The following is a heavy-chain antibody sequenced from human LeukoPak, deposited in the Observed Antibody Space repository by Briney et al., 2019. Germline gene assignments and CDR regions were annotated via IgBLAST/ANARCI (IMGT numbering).Heavy chain of an antibody. Sequence: PGGSLRLSCAASGFTFSSYEMNWVRQDPGKGLEWVSYISSSGSTIYYADSVKGRFTISRDNAKNSLYLQMNSLRAEDTAVYYCARGYCSGGSCYSGDYWGQGTLVTVSS. CDR1: GFTFSSYE. CDR2: ISSSGSTI. D-gene: IGHD2-15*01. J-gene: IGHJ4*02. CDR3: ARGYCSGGSCYSGDY. V-gene: IGHV3-48*03.